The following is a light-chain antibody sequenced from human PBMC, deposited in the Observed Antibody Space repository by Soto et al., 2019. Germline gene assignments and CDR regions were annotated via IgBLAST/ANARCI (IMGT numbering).Light chain of an antibody. CDR1: SSDVGGYNF. CDR2: DVN. Sequence: QSALTQPRSVSGSPGQSVTISCTGTSSDVGGYNFVSWYQQHPGKAPKLMIYDVNKRPSGVPGRFSGSKSGNTASLTISGLQAEGEADYYCCSYAGTYTHYVFGTGTKVTVL. J-gene: IGLJ1*01. V-gene: IGLV2-11*01. CDR3: CSYAGTYTHYV.